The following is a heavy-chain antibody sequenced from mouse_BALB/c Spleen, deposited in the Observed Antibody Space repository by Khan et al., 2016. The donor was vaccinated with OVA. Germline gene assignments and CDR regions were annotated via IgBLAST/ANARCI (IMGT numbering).Heavy chain of an antibody. Sequence: VQLKESGPGLVKPSQSLSLTCTVTGYSITSDYAWNWIRQFPGNTLEWMGYISYSGSTNYNPSLKSRISITRDTSKNQFILQLNSVTTEDTATYYCARDGSRYNYAMDYWGQGTSVNVSS. D-gene: IGHD2-3*01. CDR2: ISYSGST. J-gene: IGHJ4*01. CDR3: ARDGSRYNYAMDY. CDR1: GYSITSDYA. V-gene: IGHV3-2*02.